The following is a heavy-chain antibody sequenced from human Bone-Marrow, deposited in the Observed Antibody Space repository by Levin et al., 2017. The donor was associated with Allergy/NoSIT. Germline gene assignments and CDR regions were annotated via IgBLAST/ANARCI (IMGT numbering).Heavy chain of an antibody. Sequence: GESLKISCAASGLTFSSYAMTWVRQAPGKGLEWVSSIGGSGGGPYYANSVKGRFTISRDNSKNSLYLQMNRLTAEDTAIYYCAKRPVLNWGPIGDYFDFWGPGTLVTVSS. D-gene: IGHD7-27*01. CDR3: AKRPVLNWGPIGDYFDF. J-gene: IGHJ4*02. V-gene: IGHV3-23*01. CDR2: IGGSGGGP. CDR1: GLTFSSYA.